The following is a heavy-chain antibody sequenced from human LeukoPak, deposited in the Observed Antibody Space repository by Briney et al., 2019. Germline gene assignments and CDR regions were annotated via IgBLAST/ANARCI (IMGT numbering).Heavy chain of an antibody. D-gene: IGHD5-18*01. J-gene: IGHJ6*03. CDR3: ARGGEIQLWLLSYHMDV. V-gene: IGHV3-21*01. CDR1: GFTFSSYP. CDR2: ISTTNSYI. Sequence: GGSLRLSCAASGFTFSSYPLNWVRQAPGKGLEWVSSISTTNSYIYYADSVKGRFTISRDNAKNSLYLQMNSLRAEDTAVYYCARGGEIQLWLLSYHMDVWGKGTTVTVSS.